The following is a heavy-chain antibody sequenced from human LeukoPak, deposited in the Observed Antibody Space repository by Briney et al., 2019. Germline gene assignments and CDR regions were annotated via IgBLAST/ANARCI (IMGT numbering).Heavy chain of an antibody. D-gene: IGHD4-17*01. J-gene: IGHJ4*02. CDR2: IYTSGST. V-gene: IGHV4-61*02. Sequence: SQTLSLTCTVSGGSISSGSYYWSWIRQPAGKGLEWIGRIYTSGSTNYNPSLKSRVTISVDTSKNQFSLKLSPVTAADTAVYYCARENSYGDYIDYWGQGTLVTVSS. CDR1: GGSISSGSYY. CDR3: ARENSYGDYIDY.